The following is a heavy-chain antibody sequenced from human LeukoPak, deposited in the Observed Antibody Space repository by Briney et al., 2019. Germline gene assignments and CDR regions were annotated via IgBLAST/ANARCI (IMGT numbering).Heavy chain of an antibody. D-gene: IGHD2-2*01. CDR1: GFTFRSYG. CDR2: VSYDGSNK. CDR3: AKVSTYATSWRYFDY. Sequence: GRSLRLSCEASGFTFRSYGMHWVRQAPGKGLEWVADVSYDGSNKYYADSVEGRFTISRDNSKNTLYLQMNSLRAEDTAVYYCAKVSTYATSWRYFDYWGQGTLVTVSS. J-gene: IGHJ4*02. V-gene: IGHV3-30*18.